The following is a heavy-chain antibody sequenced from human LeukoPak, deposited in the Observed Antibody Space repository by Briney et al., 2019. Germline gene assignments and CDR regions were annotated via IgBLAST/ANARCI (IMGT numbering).Heavy chain of an antibody. V-gene: IGHV4-39*07. CDR3: ARDYGDYYWYFDY. CDR1: GFTFSSYW. Sequence: GSLRLSCAASGFTFSSYWMSWVRQPPGKGLEWIGSIYYSGSTYYNPSLKSRVTISVDTSKNQFSLKLSSVTAADTAVYYCARDYGDYYWYFDYWGQGTLVTVSS. J-gene: IGHJ4*02. D-gene: IGHD4-17*01. CDR2: IYYSGST.